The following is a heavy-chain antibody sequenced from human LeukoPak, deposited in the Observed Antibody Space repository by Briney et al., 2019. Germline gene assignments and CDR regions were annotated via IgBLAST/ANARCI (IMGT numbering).Heavy chain of an antibody. V-gene: IGHV4-59*01. CDR3: ARDRWLGY. Sequence: SETLSLTCTVSGGSISSYYWSWVRQPPGKGLEWIGYIYYSGSTNYNPSLKSRVTISVDTSKNQFSLKVSSVTAADTAVYYRARDRWLGYWGQGTLVTVSS. CDR1: GGSISSYY. D-gene: IGHD5-18*01. J-gene: IGHJ4*02. CDR2: IYYSGST.